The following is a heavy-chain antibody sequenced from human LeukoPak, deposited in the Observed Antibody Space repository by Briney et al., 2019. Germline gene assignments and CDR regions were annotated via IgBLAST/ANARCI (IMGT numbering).Heavy chain of an antibody. D-gene: IGHD3-22*01. CDR3: AREMKEVAINSGYFDL. CDR1: GGSISSGDYY. CDR2: IYYSGST. Sequence: PSETLSLTCTVSGGSISSGDYYWSWVRQPPGKGLEWIGYIYYSGSTYYNPSLKSRVTVSVDTSKNQFSLKLSSVTAADTAVYYCAREMKEVAINSGYFDLWGRGTLVTVSS. V-gene: IGHV4-30-4*01. J-gene: IGHJ2*01.